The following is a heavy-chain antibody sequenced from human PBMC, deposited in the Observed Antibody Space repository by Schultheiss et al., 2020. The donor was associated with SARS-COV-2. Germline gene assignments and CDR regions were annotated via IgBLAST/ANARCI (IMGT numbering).Heavy chain of an antibody. J-gene: IGHJ4*02. Sequence: GGSLRLSCAASGFTFSSYAMHWVRQAPGKGLEWVAVISYDGSNKYYADSVKGRFTISRDNSKNTLYLQMNSLRAEDTAVYYCASGVGAHLNGLAYFDYWGQGTLVTVSS. V-gene: IGHV3-30-3*01. D-gene: IGHD1-26*01. CDR1: GFTFSSYA. CDR3: ASGVGAHLNGLAYFDY. CDR2: ISYDGSNK.